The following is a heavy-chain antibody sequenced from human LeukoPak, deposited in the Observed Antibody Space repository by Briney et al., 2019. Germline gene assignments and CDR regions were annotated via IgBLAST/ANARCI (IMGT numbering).Heavy chain of an antibody. D-gene: IGHD1-26*01. CDR3: ARDPYSGSYGPYYYYYMDV. J-gene: IGHJ6*03. V-gene: IGHV3-21*06. Sequence: TGGSLRLSCAASGFSFSVYWMHWVRQAPGKGPEWVSSITSSSSYIYYADSVKGRFTISRDNAKNSLYLQMDSLRVEDTAVYYCARDPYSGSYGPYYYYYMDVWGEGTTVTISS. CDR2: ITSSSSYI. CDR1: GFSFSVYW.